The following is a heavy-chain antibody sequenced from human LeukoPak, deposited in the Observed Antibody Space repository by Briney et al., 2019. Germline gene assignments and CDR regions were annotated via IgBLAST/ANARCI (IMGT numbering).Heavy chain of an antibody. V-gene: IGHV1-2*02. J-gene: IGHJ4*02. D-gene: IGHD3-16*02. Sequence: ASVKVSCKASGYTFTDYYLHWVRQAPGQGLEGMGWINPNSGDTNYAQKFQGRVTMTGDSSISTDYMDLSGLRFDDTAVYYCARDQGVIPYYFDYWGQGALVTVSS. CDR2: INPNSGDT. CDR3: ARDQGVIPYYFDY. CDR1: GYTFTDYY.